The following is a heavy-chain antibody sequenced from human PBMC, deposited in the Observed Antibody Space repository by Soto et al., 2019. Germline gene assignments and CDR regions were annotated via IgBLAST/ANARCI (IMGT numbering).Heavy chain of an antibody. V-gene: IGHV1-46*01. D-gene: IGHD3-10*02. CDR1: GYTFTSYY. CDR3: ARGPLRVFGEFLPHQYDMAV. J-gene: IGHJ6*02. Sequence: ASVKVSCKASGYTFTSYYLQWVRQAPGQGLEWMGIINPSGGHTSYAQKFHGRVTMTSDTSTSTVYMELSSLRSEDTAVYYCARGPLRVFGEFLPHQYDMAVRGQRTTVPVSS. CDR2: INPSGGHT.